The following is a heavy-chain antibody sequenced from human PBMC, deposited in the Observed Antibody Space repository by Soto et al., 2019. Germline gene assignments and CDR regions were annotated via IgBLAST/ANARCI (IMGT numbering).Heavy chain of an antibody. V-gene: IGHV1-69*01. CDR2: SIPIFGTA. D-gene: IGHD1-26*01. CDR1: GGTFSSYA. Sequence: QVQLVQSGAEVKKPGSSVKVSCKASGGTFSSYAISWVRQAPGQGLEWMGGSIPIFGTANYAQKFQGRVTITADESTSTAYMELSSLRSEDTAVYYCARALVGASLVGGRYYGIDVWGQGTTVTVSS. CDR3: ARALVGASLVGGRYYGIDV. J-gene: IGHJ6*02.